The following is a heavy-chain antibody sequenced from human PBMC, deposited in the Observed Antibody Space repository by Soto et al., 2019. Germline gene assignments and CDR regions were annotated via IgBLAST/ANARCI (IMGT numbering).Heavy chain of an antibody. CDR1: GFTFSSYA. D-gene: IGHD5-12*01. CDR2: ISGSGGST. V-gene: IGHV3-23*01. J-gene: IGHJ4*02. Sequence: EVQLLESGGGLVQPGGSLRLSCAASGFTFSSYAMSWVRQAPGKGLEWVSAISGSGGSTYYADSVKGRFTISRDHSKNTLYLPMNSLRAADTAVYYCAKGSFGAKIKTFDYWGQGTLVTVSS. CDR3: AKGSFGAKIKTFDY.